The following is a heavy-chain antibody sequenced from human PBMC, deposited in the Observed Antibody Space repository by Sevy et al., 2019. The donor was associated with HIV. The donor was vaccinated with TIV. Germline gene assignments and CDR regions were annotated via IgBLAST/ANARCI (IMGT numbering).Heavy chain of an antibody. CDR3: ARGNYYDSTGYYPDTFDI. V-gene: IGHV3-7*01. J-gene: IGHJ3*02. CDR2: IKQDGSEK. D-gene: IGHD3-22*01. Sequence: GGSLRLSCAASGFTFSNYWMSWVRQAPGKGLEWVANIKQDGSEKYYVDSVKGRFTISRDNAKNALYLQMNSLRAEDTAVYYCARGNYYDSTGYYPDTFDIWGQGTMVTVSS. CDR1: GFTFSNYW.